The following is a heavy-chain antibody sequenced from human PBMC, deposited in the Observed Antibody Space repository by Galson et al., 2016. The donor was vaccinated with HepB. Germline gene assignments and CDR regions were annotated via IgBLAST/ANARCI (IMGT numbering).Heavy chain of an antibody. CDR1: GFTLAGNG. J-gene: IGHJ6*02. CDR3: ARFGGSLGMDV. Sequence: SLRLSCAASGFTLAGNGMTWARQAPGKGLEWVALIWYDGSNKHYADSVKGRFTISRDNSKNTLYLQMNSLTAEDTAVYYCARFGGSLGMDVWGQGTTVTVSS. D-gene: IGHD2-15*01. CDR2: IWYDGSNK. V-gene: IGHV3-33*08.